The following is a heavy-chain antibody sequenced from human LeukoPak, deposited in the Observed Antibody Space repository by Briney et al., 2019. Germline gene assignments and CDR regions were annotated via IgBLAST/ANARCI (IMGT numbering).Heavy chain of an antibody. D-gene: IGHD2-2*01. CDR2: INPNSGGT. Sequence: ASVKVSCKASGYTFTGYYMHWVRQAPGQGLEWMGRINPNSGGTNYAQKLQGRVTMTTDTSTSTAYMELRSLRSDDTAVYYCARDIVVVPAAMWNYYYYGMDVWGQGTTVTVSS. V-gene: IGHV1-2*06. CDR1: GYTFTGYY. CDR3: ARDIVVVPAAMWNYYYYGMDV. J-gene: IGHJ6*02.